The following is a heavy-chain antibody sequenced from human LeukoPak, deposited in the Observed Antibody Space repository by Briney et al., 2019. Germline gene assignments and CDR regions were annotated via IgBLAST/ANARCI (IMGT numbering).Heavy chain of an antibody. D-gene: IGHD6-13*01. Sequence: SETLSLTCTVSGGSISGYYWSWIRQPPGKGLEWIGEINHSGSTNYNPSLKSRVTISVDTSKNQFSLKLSSVTAADTAVYYCARWTVSWYLWAFDIWGQGTMVTVSS. CDR3: ARWTVSWYLWAFDI. CDR1: GGSISGYY. V-gene: IGHV4-34*01. J-gene: IGHJ3*02. CDR2: INHSGST.